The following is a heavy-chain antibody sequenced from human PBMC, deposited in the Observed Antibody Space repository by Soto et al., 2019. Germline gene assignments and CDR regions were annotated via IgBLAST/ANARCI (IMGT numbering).Heavy chain of an antibody. Sequence: SETLSLTCTVSGGSISSYYWSWIRQPPGKGLEWIGYIYYSGSTNYNPSLKSRVTISVDTSKNQFSLKLSSVTAADTAVYYCARDLGGISYSSSFDANYYSYRMDLWGQGNTVTVSS. D-gene: IGHD6-6*01. CDR2: IYYSGST. CDR1: GGSISSYY. CDR3: ARDLGGISYSSSFDANYYSYRMDL. J-gene: IGHJ6*02. V-gene: IGHV4-59*01.